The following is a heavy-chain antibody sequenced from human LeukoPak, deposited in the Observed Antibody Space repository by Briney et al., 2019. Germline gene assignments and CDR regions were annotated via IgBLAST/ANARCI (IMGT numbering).Heavy chain of an antibody. V-gene: IGHV3-30*02. CDR1: GFTFSSYG. CDR3: AKDRGSSGSYYTFDY. D-gene: IGHD3-10*01. CDR2: IRYDGSDK. Sequence: GGSLRLSCAASGFTFSSYGLHWVRQAPGKGLEWVAFIRYDGSDKYYADSVKGRSTISRDNSKNTLYLQMNSLRAEDTAVYYCAKDRGSSGSYYTFDYWGQGTLVTVSS. J-gene: IGHJ4*02.